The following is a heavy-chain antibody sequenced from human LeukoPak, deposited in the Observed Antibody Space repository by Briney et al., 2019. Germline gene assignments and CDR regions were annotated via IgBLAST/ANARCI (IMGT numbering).Heavy chain of an antibody. Sequence: SVNVSCKASGGTFSSYAISWVRQAPGQGLEWMGGIIPIFCTANYAQKFQGRVTITADESTSTAYRELSSLRSEDTAVYYCARGFQRMATIPPSLDYWGQGTLVTGSS. J-gene: IGHJ4*02. CDR3: ARGFQRMATIPPSLDY. D-gene: IGHD5-24*01. CDR2: IIPIFCTA. CDR1: GGTFSSYA. V-gene: IGHV1-69*13.